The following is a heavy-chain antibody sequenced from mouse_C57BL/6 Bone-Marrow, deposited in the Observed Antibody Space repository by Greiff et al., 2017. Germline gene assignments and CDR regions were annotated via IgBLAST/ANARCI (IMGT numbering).Heavy chain of an antibody. D-gene: IGHD2-4*01. CDR2: INPYNGGT. CDR3: ARWIYSDDDGPYWYVNV. V-gene: IGHV1-19*01. Sequence: DVQLQESGPVLVKPGASVKMSCKASGYTFTDYYMNWVKQSHGKSLEWIGVINPYNGGTSYNQKFKGKATLTVDKSSITAYMELNSLTSEDSAVYYCARWIYSDDDGPYWYVNVWGTGTTDTVSS. CDR1: GYTFTDYY. J-gene: IGHJ1*03.